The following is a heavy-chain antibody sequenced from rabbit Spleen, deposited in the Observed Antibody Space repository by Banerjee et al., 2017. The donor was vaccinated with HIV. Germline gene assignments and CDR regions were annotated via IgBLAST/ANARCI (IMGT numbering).Heavy chain of an antibody. CDR1: GFSFSSSYR. D-gene: IGHD1-1*01. CDR3: ARGGDYYRINL. CDR2: IDTGSSDNT. V-gene: IGHV1S45*01. J-gene: IGHJ4*01. Sequence: QEQLEESGGDLVKPEGSLTLTCKASGFSFSSSYRICWVRQAPGKGLEWIGCIDTGSSDNTYYASWAKGRFTVSKISSTTVTLQMTSLTAADTATYFCARGGDYYRINLWGPGTLVTVS.